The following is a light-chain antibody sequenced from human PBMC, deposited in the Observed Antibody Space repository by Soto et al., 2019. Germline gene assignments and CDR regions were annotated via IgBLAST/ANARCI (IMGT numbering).Light chain of an antibody. Sequence: QCAPTQPASQPVSYGQSITFSCPGTNNKLRTYNLVSWYQQHPGKAPKLIICEVNKWPSGVPSRFSGSKSGNTASLTISGLQADDEADYYCCSYAGSVAYVFVTGTKFTVL. J-gene: IGLJ1*01. CDR3: CSYAGSVAYV. V-gene: IGLV2-23*02. CDR1: NNKLRTYNL. CDR2: EVN.